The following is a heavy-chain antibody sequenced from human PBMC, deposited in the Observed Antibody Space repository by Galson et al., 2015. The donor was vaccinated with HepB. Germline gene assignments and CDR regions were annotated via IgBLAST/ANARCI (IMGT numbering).Heavy chain of an antibody. CDR2: ISTTGDNI. CDR1: GFTFTTKS. V-gene: IGHV3-48*04. Sequence: SLRLSCAASGFTFTTKSMNWVRQAPGKGLQWVSYISTTGDNIHYADSVKGRFTIARDNAKNSLFLQMDSLRAEDTAVYYCATNLFGSGAYWTFDMWGQGTLVTVSS. CDR3: ATNLFGSGAYWTFDM. D-gene: IGHD2-15*01. J-gene: IGHJ3*02.